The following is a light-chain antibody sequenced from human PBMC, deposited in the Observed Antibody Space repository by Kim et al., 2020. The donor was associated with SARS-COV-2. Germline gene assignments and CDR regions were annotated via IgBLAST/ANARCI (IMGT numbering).Light chain of an antibody. CDR3: SSYTSSRTWV. CDR2: DVS. J-gene: IGLJ3*02. CDR1: RSDVGGYNY. V-gene: IGLV2-14*04. Sequence: SVPLSCTGTRSDVGGYNYVSWYQQHPGKAPKLMVYDVSQRPSGVSNRFSGSKSGNTASLTISGLQAEDEADYHCSSYTSSRTWVFGGGTQLTVL.